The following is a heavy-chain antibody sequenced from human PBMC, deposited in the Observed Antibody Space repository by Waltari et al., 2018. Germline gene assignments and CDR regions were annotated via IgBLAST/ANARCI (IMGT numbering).Heavy chain of an antibody. CDR2: IYPGYSDT. CDR1: GYSFTSYW. D-gene: IGHD3-22*01. CDR3: ARQGGYYDSSGYDGAFDI. J-gene: IGHJ3*02. V-gene: IGHV5-51*01. Sequence: EVQLVQSGAEVKKPGESLKISCKGSGYSFTSYWIGWVRQMPGKGLEWMGIIYPGYSDTRYSPSFQGQVTISADKSISTAYLQWSSLKASDTAMYYCARQGGYYDSSGYDGAFDIWGQGTMVTVSS.